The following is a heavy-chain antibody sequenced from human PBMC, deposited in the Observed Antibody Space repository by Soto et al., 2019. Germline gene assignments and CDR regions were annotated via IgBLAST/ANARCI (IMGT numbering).Heavy chain of an antibody. CDR3: ARWSYLDY. D-gene: IGHD3-3*01. Sequence: PGGSLRLSCAASGLSFGIYALSWVRQAPGKGLEWVSTISGSDGKTFYADSVKGRFSISRDTSQSTLYLQMNSLRADDTAMYYCARWSYLDYWGQGTRVTVSS. V-gene: IGHV3-23*01. CDR2: ISGSDGKT. J-gene: IGHJ4*02. CDR1: GLSFGIYA.